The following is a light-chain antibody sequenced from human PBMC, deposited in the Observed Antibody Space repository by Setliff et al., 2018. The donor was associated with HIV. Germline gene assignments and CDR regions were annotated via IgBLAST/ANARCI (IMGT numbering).Light chain of an antibody. CDR3: CSNTGSNTYV. CDR2: QAS. V-gene: IGLV2-23*01. CDR1: SGDVGRYNL. J-gene: IGLJ1*01. Sequence: QSALTQPASVSGSPGQSTTISCTGTSGDVGRYNLVSWYQQQPGKAPKLIIYQASKRPSGVSNRFSGSKSGNTASLTISGLQADDEADYYCCSNTGSNTYVFGAGTKVTVL.